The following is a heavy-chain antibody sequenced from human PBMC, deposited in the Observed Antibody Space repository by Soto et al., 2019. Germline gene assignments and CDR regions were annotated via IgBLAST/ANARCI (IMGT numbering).Heavy chain of an antibody. J-gene: IGHJ6*02. CDR2: IYSGGST. CDR1: GFTVSSNY. Sequence: GGSLRLSCAASGFTVSSNYMSWVRQAPGKGLEWVSVIYSGGSTYYADSVKGRFTISRDNSKNTLYLQMNSLRAEVTAVYYCAREGGERLVLGLVYYYYGMDVWGQGATVTVSS. CDR3: AREGGERLVLGLVYYYYGMDV. V-gene: IGHV3-53*05. D-gene: IGHD6-6*01.